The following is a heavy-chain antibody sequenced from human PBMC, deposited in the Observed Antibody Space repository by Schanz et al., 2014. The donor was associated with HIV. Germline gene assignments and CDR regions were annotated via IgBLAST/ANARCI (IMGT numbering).Heavy chain of an antibody. CDR3: AKDRNGYNQPIES. D-gene: IGHD5-18*01. CDR1: GFTFSNYA. J-gene: IGHJ5*01. CDR2: ISDTGVRT. V-gene: IGHV3-23*01. Sequence: EVQLLESGGGLVQPGGSLRLSCEASGFTFSNYAMSWVRQAPGKGLEWVSGISDTGVRTNYADSVKGRLTISRDNSENTLYLQIDSLRVEDTAMYYCAKDRNGYNQPIESWGHGTLVSVSS.